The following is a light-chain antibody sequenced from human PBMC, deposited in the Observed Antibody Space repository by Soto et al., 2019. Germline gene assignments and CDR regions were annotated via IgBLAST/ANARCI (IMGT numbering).Light chain of an antibody. CDR2: EVT. V-gene: IGLV2-8*01. J-gene: IGLJ3*02. CDR3: TSYVGNDIWV. Sequence: QSALTQPPSASGSPGQSVTISCTGTSSDVGAYKYVSWYQQYPGKAPKLMIYEVTKRPSVVPDRFSGSKSGNTASLTVSGLQAEDEAAYYCTSYVGNDIWVFGGGTKLTVL. CDR1: SSDVGAYKY.